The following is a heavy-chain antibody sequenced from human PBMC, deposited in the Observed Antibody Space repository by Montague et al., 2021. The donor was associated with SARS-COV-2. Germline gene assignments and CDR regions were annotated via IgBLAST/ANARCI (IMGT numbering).Heavy chain of an antibody. D-gene: IGHD4-23*01. CDR1: GGSITGYH. CDR2: IYDGGAV. CDR3: VRDHPYGGPRGAYDI. J-gene: IGHJ3*02. Sequence: SETLSLTCTVSGGSITGYHWSWLWRSPGKGLEWIAYIYDGGAVNYNPSLGSRVTISTDTSKNQLSLKVNSVTAADTAVYYCVRDHPYGGPRGAYDIWGQGTVVTVSS. V-gene: IGHV4-59*01.